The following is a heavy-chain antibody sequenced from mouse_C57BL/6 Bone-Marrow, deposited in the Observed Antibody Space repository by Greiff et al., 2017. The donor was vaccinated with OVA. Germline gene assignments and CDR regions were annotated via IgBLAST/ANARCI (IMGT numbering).Heavy chain of an antibody. D-gene: IGHD1-1*01. CDR1: GFNIKDDY. CDR3: TYYYGSSPDY. CDR2: IDPENGDT. V-gene: IGHV14-4*01. Sequence: VQLQQSGAELVRPGASVKLSCTASGFNIKDDYMPWVKQRPEQGLEWIGWIDPENGDTEYASKFQGKATITADTSSNTAYLQLSSLTSEDTAVYYCTYYYGSSPDYWGQGTTLTVSS. J-gene: IGHJ2*01.